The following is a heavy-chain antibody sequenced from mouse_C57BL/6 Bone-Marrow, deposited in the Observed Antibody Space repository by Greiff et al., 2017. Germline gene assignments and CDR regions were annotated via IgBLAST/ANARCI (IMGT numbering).Heavy chain of an antibody. CDR3: ARHKGLVRGFAY. J-gene: IGHJ3*01. D-gene: IGHD2-3*01. CDR1: GFTFSSYG. V-gene: IGHV5-6*01. Sequence: DVQLVESGGDLVKPGGSLKLSCAASGFTFSSYGMSWVRQTPDKRLEWVATISSGGSYTYYPASVKGRFTISRDNAKNALYLQMSSLKSEDTAMYYCARHKGLVRGFAYWGKGTLVTVSA. CDR2: ISSGGSYT.